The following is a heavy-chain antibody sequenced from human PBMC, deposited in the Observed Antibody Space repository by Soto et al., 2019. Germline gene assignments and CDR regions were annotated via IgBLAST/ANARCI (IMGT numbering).Heavy chain of an antibody. CDR2: IYYSGST. J-gene: IGHJ6*02. Sequence: TLSLTCTVSGGSISSGDYYWSWIRQPPGKGLEWIGYIYYSGSTYYNPSLKSRVTISVDTSKNQFSLKLSSVTAADTAVYYCASGPIAARLGYYYCGMDVWGQGTTVTVSS. CDR1: GGSISSGDYY. V-gene: IGHV4-30-4*01. CDR3: ASGPIAARLGYYYCGMDV. D-gene: IGHD6-6*01.